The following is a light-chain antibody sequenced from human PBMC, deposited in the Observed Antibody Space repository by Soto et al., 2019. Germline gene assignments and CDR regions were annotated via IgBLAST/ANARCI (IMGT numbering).Light chain of an antibody. CDR2: AAS. Sequence: DIQMPQSPSSLSASVGDRVTMTCRASETISTFLNWYQHTPGKAPKLLIYAASHLHSGVPSRISGSGSGTDFTLTISSLQPADFTSYYCQQSYNTAPITFGQGTRLEIK. CDR1: ETISTF. J-gene: IGKJ5*01. CDR3: QQSYNTAPIT. V-gene: IGKV1-39*01.